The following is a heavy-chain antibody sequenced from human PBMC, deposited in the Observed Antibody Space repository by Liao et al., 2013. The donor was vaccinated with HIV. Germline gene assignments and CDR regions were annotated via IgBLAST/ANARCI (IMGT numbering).Heavy chain of an antibody. Sequence: QVQLQQWGAGLLKPSETLSLTCAVYGGSFSGYYWSWIRQPAGKGLEWIGRIYTSGSTNYNPSLKSRVTMSVDTSKNQFSLKLSSVTAADTAVYYCARGIAVAGTPFDYWGQGTLVTVSS. CDR2: IYTSGST. J-gene: IGHJ4*02. D-gene: IGHD6-19*01. CDR1: GGSFSGYY. V-gene: IGHV4-59*10. CDR3: ARGIAVAGTPFDY.